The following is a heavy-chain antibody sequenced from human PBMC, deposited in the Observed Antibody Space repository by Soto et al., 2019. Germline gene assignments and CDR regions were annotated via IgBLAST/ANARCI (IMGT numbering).Heavy chain of an antibody. D-gene: IGHD4-17*01. J-gene: IGHJ4*02. V-gene: IGHV4-31*03. Sequence: SETLSLTCTVSGGSISSGGYYWSWIRQHPGKGLEWIGYIYYSGSTYYNPSLKSRVTISVDTSKNQFSLKLSSVTAADTAVYYCARGPPRGDYGSYTPNFDYWGQGTLVTVSS. CDR2: IYYSGST. CDR3: ARGPPRGDYGSYTPNFDY. CDR1: GGSISSGGYY.